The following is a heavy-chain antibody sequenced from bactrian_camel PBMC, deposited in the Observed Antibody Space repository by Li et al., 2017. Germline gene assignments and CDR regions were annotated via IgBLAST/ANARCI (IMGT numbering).Heavy chain of an antibody. V-gene: IGHV3S55*01. CDR2: IRPDGTT. Sequence: HVQLVESGGGSVQAGGSLRLSCTASGFHFDGSIMSWYRQAPGDECVLVATIRPDGTTYYVDSVKGRFTISQDHAKNTLYLQMNTLKPEDGRVSLRSRRWFLPSLYLPGTKVRGPGDPGHRL. J-gene: IGHJ4*01. D-gene: IGHD2*01. CDR1: GFHFDGSI. CDR3: SRRWFLPSLYLPGTKV.